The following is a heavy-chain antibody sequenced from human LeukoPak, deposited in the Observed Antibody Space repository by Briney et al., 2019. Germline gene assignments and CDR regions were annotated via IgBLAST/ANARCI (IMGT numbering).Heavy chain of an antibody. CDR2: INHSGST. V-gene: IGHV4-34*01. CDR1: GGSFSGYY. J-gene: IGHJ6*02. Sequence: SETLSLTCAVYGGSFSGYYWSWIRQPPGKGLEWIGEINHSGSTNYNPSLKSRVTISVDTSKNQFSLKLSSVTAAGTAVYYCAPAADGNYGMDVWGQGTTVTVSS. D-gene: IGHD2-2*01. CDR3: APAADGNYGMDV.